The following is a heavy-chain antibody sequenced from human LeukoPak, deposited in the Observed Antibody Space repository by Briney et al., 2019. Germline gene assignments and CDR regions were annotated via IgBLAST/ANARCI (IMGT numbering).Heavy chain of an antibody. Sequence: ASVKVSCKASGYTFTGYYMHWVRQAPGQGLEWMGWINPNSGGTNYAQKFQGWVTMTRDTSISTAYMELSSLRSEDTAVYYCARLRGWGTMIVVAPFDPWGQGTLVTVSS. D-gene: IGHD3-22*01. CDR1: GYTFTGYY. J-gene: IGHJ5*02. V-gene: IGHV1-2*04. CDR2: INPNSGGT. CDR3: ARLRGWGTMIVVAPFDP.